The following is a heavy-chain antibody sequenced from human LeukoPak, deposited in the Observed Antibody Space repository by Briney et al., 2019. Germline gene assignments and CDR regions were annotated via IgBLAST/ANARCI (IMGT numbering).Heavy chain of an antibody. D-gene: IGHD4-23*01. J-gene: IGHJ4*02. CDR1: GFTFSRYA. CDR3: ASAYGGTYYFDF. Sequence: GGSLRLSCAASGFTFSRYAMTWVRRAPGKGLEWVSTIIFTADSTYYADSVKGRFTISRDDSKNTLYLQMNSLRAEDTAIYYCASAYGGTYYFDFWGQGTLVTVSS. V-gene: IGHV3-23*01. CDR2: IIFTADST.